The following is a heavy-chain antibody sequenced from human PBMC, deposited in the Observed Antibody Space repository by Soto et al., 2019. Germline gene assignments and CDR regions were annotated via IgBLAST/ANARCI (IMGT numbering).Heavy chain of an antibody. V-gene: IGHV4-59*12. Sequence: SETLSLTCTVSGGSISSYYRSWIRQSPGKGLEWIGEISHSGDTNYNPSLKGRLSISLDTSNKQFSVRLSSVTAADTAVYYCAGERGSFDTWGQGTQVTVSS. CDR1: GGSISSYY. CDR3: AGERGSFDT. J-gene: IGHJ4*02. CDR2: ISHSGDT. D-gene: IGHD3-16*01.